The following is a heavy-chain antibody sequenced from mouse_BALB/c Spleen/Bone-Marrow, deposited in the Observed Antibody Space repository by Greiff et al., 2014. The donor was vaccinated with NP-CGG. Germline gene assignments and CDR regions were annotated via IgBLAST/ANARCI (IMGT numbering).Heavy chain of an antibody. CDR1: GYTFTDHA. CDR2: ISPGTGSI. D-gene: IGHD1-1*01. J-gene: IGHJ2*01. Sequence: VQLQQSDAELVKPGASVKISCKASGYTFTDHAIHWVKQKPEQGLEWIGYISPGTGSIKYNEKFKDKVTLTAGKSSSTAYMQLNSLTSEDSTVYFCNYYGNTFDYWGQGTTLTVSS. V-gene: IGHV1S53*01. CDR3: NYYGNTFDY.